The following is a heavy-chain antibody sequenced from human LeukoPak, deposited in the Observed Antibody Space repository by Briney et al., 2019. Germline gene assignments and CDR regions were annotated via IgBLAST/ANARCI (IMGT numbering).Heavy chain of an antibody. V-gene: IGHV4-59*01. CDR2: IHYTGNT. Sequence: PSETLSLTCTVSSASITSFYWGWIRQPPGKGLEWIGYIHYTGNTNYNPSLSSRVTMSVDMSKNQFSLNLNSVTAADTAVYYCTGQSSNTNYDFDNWGQGSPVIVSS. CDR3: TGQSSNTNYDFDN. J-gene: IGHJ4*02. D-gene: IGHD3-3*01. CDR1: SASITSFY.